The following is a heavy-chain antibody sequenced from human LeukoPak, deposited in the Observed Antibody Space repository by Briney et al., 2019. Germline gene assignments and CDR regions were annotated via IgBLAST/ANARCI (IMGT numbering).Heavy chain of an antibody. J-gene: IGHJ4*02. CDR2: MCGSGGST. D-gene: IGHD5-18*01. CDR1: GFTFSSYA. CDR3: ARYDTAMAGNPLAIFDY. Sequence: GGSLRLSCAASGFTFSSYAMSWVRQAPGKGLEWVSGMCGSGGSTYYADSVKGRFTISRDNSKNTLYLQMNSLRAEDTAVYYCARYDTAMAGNPLAIFDYWGQGTLVTVSS. V-gene: IGHV3-23*01.